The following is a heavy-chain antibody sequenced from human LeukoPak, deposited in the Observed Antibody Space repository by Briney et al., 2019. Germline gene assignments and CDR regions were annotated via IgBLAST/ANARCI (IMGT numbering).Heavy chain of an antibody. CDR2: IRSDGSDT. Sequence: GGSLRLSCAASGFTFSDTWMHWVRQAPGEGLVWVSHIRSDGSDTRYAESVKGRFTISRDNAKNTLYLQMNSLRAEDTAVYYCARDVMGPFDYWGQGTLVTVSS. D-gene: IGHD2-8*01. CDR3: ARDVMGPFDY. J-gene: IGHJ4*02. CDR1: GFTFSDTW. V-gene: IGHV3-74*01.